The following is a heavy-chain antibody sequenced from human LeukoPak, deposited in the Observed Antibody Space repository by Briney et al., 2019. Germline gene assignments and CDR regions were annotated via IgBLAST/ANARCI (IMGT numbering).Heavy chain of an antibody. CDR3: ARGGYSYGYMGYSDY. CDR2: ISAYTGNT. J-gene: IGHJ4*02. CDR1: GYTFTGYY. Sequence: ASVKVSCKASGYTFTGYYMHWVRQAPGQGLEWMGWISAYTGNTNYAQILQGRVTMTTDTSTSTAYMEIRSLRSDDTALYYCARGGYSYGYMGYSDYWGQGTLVTVSP. V-gene: IGHV1-18*04. D-gene: IGHD5-18*01.